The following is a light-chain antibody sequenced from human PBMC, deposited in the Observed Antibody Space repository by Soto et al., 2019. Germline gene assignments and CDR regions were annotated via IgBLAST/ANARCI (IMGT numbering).Light chain of an antibody. CDR2: AAS. Sequence: DIQMTQSPSSLSASVRDRVTITCRASQAIGNDLGWYQQKPGKAPKRLIYAASSLQSGVPSRFSGSGSGTEFTLTISSLQPEDFATYYCLQHNTCPWTFGQGTKVEIK. V-gene: IGKV1-17*01. CDR3: LQHNTCPWT. J-gene: IGKJ1*01. CDR1: QAIGND.